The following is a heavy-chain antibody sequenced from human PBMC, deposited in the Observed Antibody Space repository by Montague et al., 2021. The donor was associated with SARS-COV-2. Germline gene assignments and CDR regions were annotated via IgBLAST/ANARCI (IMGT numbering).Heavy chain of an antibody. D-gene: IGHD4-11*01. V-gene: IGHV3-21*01. CDR2: ISSSSSYI. J-gene: IGHJ6*02. CDR3: ASELHPNYYYGMDV. Sequence: SLRLSCAASGLTFSSYSMNWVRQAPGKGLEWVSSISSSSSYIYYADSVKGRFTISRDNAKNSLYLQMNSLRAEDTAVYYCASELHPNYYYGMDVWGQGTTVTVSS. CDR1: GLTFSSYS.